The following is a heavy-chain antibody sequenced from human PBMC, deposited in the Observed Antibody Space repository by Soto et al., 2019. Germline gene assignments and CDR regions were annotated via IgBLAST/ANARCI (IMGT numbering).Heavy chain of an antibody. V-gene: IGHV3-33*01. D-gene: IGHD3-9*01. CDR1: GFTFSSYC. CDR2: IWYDGSNK. CDR3: ARDRILTGYYTGGMDV. J-gene: IGHJ6*02. Sequence: PGGSLRLSCAASGFTFSSYCMHWVRQAPGLGLEWVAVIWYDGSNKYHADSVKGRFTISRDNSKNTLDLHMNSLRAEDTAVYYCARDRILTGYYTGGMDVWGQGTTVTVSS.